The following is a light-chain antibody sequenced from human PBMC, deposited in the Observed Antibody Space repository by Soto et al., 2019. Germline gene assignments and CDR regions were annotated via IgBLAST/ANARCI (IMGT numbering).Light chain of an antibody. CDR1: QSVSSGY. CDR3: HQYASPLWT. V-gene: IGKV3-20*01. CDR2: GAS. J-gene: IGKJ1*01. Sequence: ENVLTQSPDTLSLSPGERATLSCRASQSVSSGYLAWYQQKPGQAPRLLIYGASSRATDIPDRFSGSGSRTEFTLTISGLEPEDIGVYFCHQYASPLWTFGQGTKVEIK.